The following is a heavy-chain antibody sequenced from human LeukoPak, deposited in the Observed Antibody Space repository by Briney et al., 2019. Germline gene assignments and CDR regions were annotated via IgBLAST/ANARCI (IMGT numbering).Heavy chain of an antibody. CDR3: ARDRGDIVVVPAAPSGQSNWFDP. V-gene: IGHV3-23*01. J-gene: IGHJ5*02. CDR1: GFTFSSYA. Sequence: PGGSLRLSCAASGFTFSSYAMSWVRQAPGKGLDWVSAISSSGGTTHYADSVKGRFSISRDNSKNTLYLQMNSLRAEDTAVYYCARDRGDIVVVPAAPSGQSNWFDPWGQGTLVTVSS. CDR2: ISSSGGTT. D-gene: IGHD2-2*01.